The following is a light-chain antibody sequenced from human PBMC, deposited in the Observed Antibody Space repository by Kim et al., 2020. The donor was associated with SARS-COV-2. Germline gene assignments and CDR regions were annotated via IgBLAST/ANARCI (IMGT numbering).Light chain of an antibody. J-gene: IGLJ3*02. CDR1: SLRSYY. V-gene: IGLV3-19*01. Sequence: AFGKQVRITCQGDSLRSYYASWYQKKPGQAPVLVIYGKNNRPSGIPDRFSGSSSGNTASLTITGAQAEDEADYYCNSRDSSGNHWVFGGGTQLTVL. CDR2: GKN. CDR3: NSRDSSGNHWV.